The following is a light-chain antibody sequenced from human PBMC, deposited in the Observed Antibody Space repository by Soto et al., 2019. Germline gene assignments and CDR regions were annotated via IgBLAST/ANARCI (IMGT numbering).Light chain of an antibody. J-gene: IGLJ2*01. CDR1: SSDVGGYNH. CDR3: RSYRTINTLI. Sequence: QSALTQPASVSGSPGQSITISCTGTSSDVGGYNHVSWYQQHPGTVPKLMIYEVSNRPSGVSNRFSGSKSGNTASLTISGLQAEDEADYYCRSYRTINTLIFGGGTKLTVL. V-gene: IGLV2-14*01. CDR2: EVS.